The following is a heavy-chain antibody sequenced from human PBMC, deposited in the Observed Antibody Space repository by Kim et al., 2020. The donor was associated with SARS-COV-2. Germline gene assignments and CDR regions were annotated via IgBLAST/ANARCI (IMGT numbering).Heavy chain of an antibody. CDR2: IIPIFGTT. V-gene: IGHV1-69*13. CDR1: GSTFSSYA. J-gene: IGHJ3*02. Sequence: SVKVSCKASGSTFSSYAIYWVRQAPGQGLECMGGIIPIFGTTNYAQKFQGRVTITADESTSTAYMELSSLTSEDTAVYYCARGRGYNWNYLDAFDIWGQGTMVTVSS. CDR3: ARGRGYNWNYLDAFDI. D-gene: IGHD1-7*01.